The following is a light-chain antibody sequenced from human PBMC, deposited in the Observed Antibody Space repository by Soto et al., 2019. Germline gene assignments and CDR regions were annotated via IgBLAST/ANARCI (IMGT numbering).Light chain of an antibody. Sequence: DIQLTQSPSFLSASVGDRVTITCRASQGISSYLAWYQQKPGKAPKLLIYAASTLQSGVPSRFSGSGSATEFTLTISSLQPEDFVTYYCQQLNSYLLFGGGTKVEIK. J-gene: IGKJ4*01. CDR3: QQLNSYLL. V-gene: IGKV1-9*01. CDR2: AAS. CDR1: QGISSY.